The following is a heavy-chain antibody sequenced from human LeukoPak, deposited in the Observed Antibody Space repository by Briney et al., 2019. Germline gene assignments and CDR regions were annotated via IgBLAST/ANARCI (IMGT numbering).Heavy chain of an antibody. CDR3: ARVRPGYCCGGSCYSVSYYYYGMDV. Sequence: RAGGSLRLSCAASGFTFSSYWMHWVRQAPGKGLVWVSRINSDGSSTSYADSVKGRFTISRDNAKNTLYLQMNSLRAEDTAVYYSARVRPGYCCGGSCYSVSYYYYGMDVWGQGTTVTVSS. V-gene: IGHV3-74*01. CDR1: GFTFSSYW. J-gene: IGHJ6*02. CDR2: INSDGSST. D-gene: IGHD2-15*01.